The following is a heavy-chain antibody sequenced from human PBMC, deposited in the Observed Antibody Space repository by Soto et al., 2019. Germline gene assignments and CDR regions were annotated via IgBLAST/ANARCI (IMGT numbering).Heavy chain of an antibody. CDR1: GVSIHNSHSF. CDR2: VYHNGGA. Sequence: QVHWQESGPGLVKPSETLSLTCTVSGVSIHNSHSFWAWIRQPPGKGLQFIASVYHNGGAHYNSYLKSRVTISVDTANNQVSLRMRSLTAADTAFYYCGRVVEGATRHTDPDSWGQGILVTVSS. CDR3: GRVVEGATRHTDPDS. J-gene: IGHJ5*01. D-gene: IGHD2-21*01. V-gene: IGHV4-39*01.